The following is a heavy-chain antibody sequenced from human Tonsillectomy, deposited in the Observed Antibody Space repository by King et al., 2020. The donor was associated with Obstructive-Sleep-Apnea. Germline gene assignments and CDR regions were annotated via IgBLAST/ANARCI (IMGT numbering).Heavy chain of an antibody. CDR3: ARGRAVGSTHGSYFDY. CDR1: GGSFRGYY. V-gene: IGHV4-34*01. Sequence: VQLQQWGAGLLKPSETLSLTCAGYGGSFRGYYWSCIRQPPGKGLEWIGEINHSGSTNYNPSLKSRVTISGDTSKNQFSLKLSSVTAADTAVYYCARGRAVGSTHGSYFDYWGQGTLVTVSS. J-gene: IGHJ4*02. D-gene: IGHD1-26*01. CDR2: INHSGST.